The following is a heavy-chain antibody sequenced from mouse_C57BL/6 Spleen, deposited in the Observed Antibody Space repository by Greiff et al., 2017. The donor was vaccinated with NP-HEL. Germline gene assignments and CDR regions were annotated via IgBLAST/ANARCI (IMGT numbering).Heavy chain of an antibody. D-gene: IGHD2-1*01. CDR3: ARSLYSPLYLDD. Sequence: VQLQQSGPELVKPGASVKLSCKASGYTFTSYDINWVKQRPGQGLEWIGWIYPRAGSTKYNEKFKGKATLTVDTSSSTAYLELHSLTSEDAAVYFCARSLYSPLYLDDWGQGTTLTVSS. V-gene: IGHV1-85*01. CDR2: IYPRAGST. CDR1: GYTFTSYD. J-gene: IGHJ2*01.